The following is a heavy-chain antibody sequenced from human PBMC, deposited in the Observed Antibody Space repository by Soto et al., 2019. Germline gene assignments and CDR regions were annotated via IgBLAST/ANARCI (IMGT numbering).Heavy chain of an antibody. CDR1: GGSISSGGYY. J-gene: IGHJ6*02. Sequence: PSETLSLTCTVSGGSISSGGYYWSWIRQHPGKGLEWIGYIYYSGSTYYNPSLKSRVTISVDTSKNQFSLRLSSVTAADTAVYYCARDPTYGSGSYDYYYGMDVWGQGATVTVSS. D-gene: IGHD3-10*01. CDR2: IYYSGST. CDR3: ARDPTYGSGSYDYYYGMDV. V-gene: IGHV4-31*03.